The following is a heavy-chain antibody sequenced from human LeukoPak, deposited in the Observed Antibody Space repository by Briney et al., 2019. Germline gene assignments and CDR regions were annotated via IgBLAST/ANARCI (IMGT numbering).Heavy chain of an antibody. CDR1: GFTFSNFA. Sequence: GGSLRLSCAASGFTFSNFAMHWVRQAPGKGLEGVAVISYDGSIKYYADCVKGRFTISRDNSKNTLYLKMNSLRAEDTAVYYCAREDMTTVTTRWAFDIWGQGSMVTVSS. J-gene: IGHJ3*02. CDR2: ISYDGSIK. D-gene: IGHD4-17*01. V-gene: IGHV3-30*04. CDR3: AREDMTTVTTRWAFDI.